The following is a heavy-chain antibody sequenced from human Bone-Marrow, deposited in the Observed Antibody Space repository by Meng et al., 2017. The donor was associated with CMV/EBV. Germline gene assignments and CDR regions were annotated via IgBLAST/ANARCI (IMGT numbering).Heavy chain of an antibody. CDR2: IVVGSGNT. Sequence: SVKVSCKASGFTFTSSAVQWVRQARGQRLEWIGWIVVGSGNTNYAQKFQERVTITRDMSTSTAYMELNSLRAEDTAVYYCARDDSSSSPYYYYGMDVWGQGTTVTVSS. CDR3: ARDDSSSSPYYYYGMDV. V-gene: IGHV1-58*01. D-gene: IGHD6-6*01. J-gene: IGHJ6*02. CDR1: GFTFTSSA.